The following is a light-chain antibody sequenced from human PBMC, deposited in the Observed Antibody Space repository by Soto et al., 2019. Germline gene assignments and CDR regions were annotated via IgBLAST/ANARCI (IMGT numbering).Light chain of an antibody. J-gene: IGLJ2*01. V-gene: IGLV2-14*03. CDR1: TSGICAYDY. Sequence: QSALAQPASVSASPGQSITIPCTGTTSGICAYDYVSWYQQHPDKAPKLIIYDVTYRPSGVSSRFSGSKSGDTASLTISGLQTEDEADYFCSSYSLANTVIFGGGTKVTVL. CDR3: SSYSLANTVI. CDR2: DVT.